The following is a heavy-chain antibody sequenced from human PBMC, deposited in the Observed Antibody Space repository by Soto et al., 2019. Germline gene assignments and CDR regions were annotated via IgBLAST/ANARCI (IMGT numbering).Heavy chain of an antibody. CDR1: GGSINTGGCY. D-gene: IGHD2-21*01. CDR3: ARETVRGKDSEAFDI. CDR2: IYYSGTT. V-gene: IGHV4-31*01. J-gene: IGHJ3*02. Sequence: QLQLQESGPGLVKPSQTLSLTCTVSGGSINTGGCYWSWIRQQPGRGLEWIGYIYYSGTTNYNPSLESLLNVSLDTSKNQFSLKVFSVTAADTAVYYCARETVRGKDSEAFDIWGQGTMVTVSS.